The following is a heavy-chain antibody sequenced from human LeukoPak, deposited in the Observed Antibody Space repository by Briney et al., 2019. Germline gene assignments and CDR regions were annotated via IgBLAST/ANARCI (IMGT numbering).Heavy chain of an antibody. CDR1: GGSISNYY. J-gene: IGHJ4*02. Sequence: SETLSLTCTVSGGSISNYYWGWIRQPPGKGLEYIGHIYSSGDTNYNPSLKSRVTISVDTSKNQFSLSLSSMTAADTAVYYCARHKNGGTYPLDYWGQGTLVTVSS. V-gene: IGHV4-59*08. D-gene: IGHD1-26*01. CDR2: IYSSGDT. CDR3: ARHKNGGTYPLDY.